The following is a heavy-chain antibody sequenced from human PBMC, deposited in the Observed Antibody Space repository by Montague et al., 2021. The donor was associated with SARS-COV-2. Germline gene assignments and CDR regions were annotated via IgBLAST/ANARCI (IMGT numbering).Heavy chain of an antibody. D-gene: IGHD3-9*01. V-gene: IGHV2-70*11. CDR1: GFSLSTSGVC. CDR3: ARTHYDILPGYYYDMDV. Sequence: PALVTPTQTLTLTCTFSGFSLSTSGVCVSWIRQPPGKALEWLARIDWDDDKYYSTSLKTRLTISKDTSKNQVVLTMTNMDPVDTATYYCARTHYDILPGYYYDMDVWGQGTTVTVSS. J-gene: IGHJ6*02. CDR2: IDWDDDK.